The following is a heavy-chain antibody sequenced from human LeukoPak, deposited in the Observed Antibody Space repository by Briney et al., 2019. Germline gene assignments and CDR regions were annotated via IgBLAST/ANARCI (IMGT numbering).Heavy chain of an antibody. CDR1: GYTLTELS. CDR2: FDPEDGET. Sequence: ASVKVSCKVSGYTLTELSMHWVRQAPGKGLEWMGGFDPEDGETIYAQKFQGRVTMTRDTSTSTVYMELSRLRSDDTAVYYCARANTGGAFDIWGQGTMVTVSS. CDR3: ARANTGGAFDI. J-gene: IGHJ3*02. D-gene: IGHD4-17*01. V-gene: IGHV1-24*01.